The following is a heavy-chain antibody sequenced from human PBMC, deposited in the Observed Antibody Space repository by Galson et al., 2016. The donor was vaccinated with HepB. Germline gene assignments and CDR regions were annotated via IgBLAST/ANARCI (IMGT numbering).Heavy chain of an antibody. CDR2: FDPEDRET. Sequence: SCKVSGYTFTELSIHWVRRTPGKGFEWMGSFDPEDRETIYAQKFQGRVTMTEDTSTETAYLELSSLRSEDTAVYYCAKNAVRGINAYYYGMDVWGQGTTVTVSS. J-gene: IGHJ6*02. V-gene: IGHV1-24*01. CDR3: AKNAVRGINAYYYGMDV. CDR1: GYTFTELS. D-gene: IGHD3-10*01.